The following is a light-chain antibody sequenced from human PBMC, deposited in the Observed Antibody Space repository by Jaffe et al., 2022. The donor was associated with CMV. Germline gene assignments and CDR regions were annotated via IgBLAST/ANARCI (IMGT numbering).Light chain of an antibody. V-gene: IGKV3-15*01. CDR1: QSISSD. CDR3: QQYNDWPPVT. J-gene: IGKJ5*01. Sequence: EIVMTQSPATLSVPPGERATLSCRASQSISSDLAWYQQKPGQAPRLLIYGASTRATGIPARFSGTGSGTDFTLTISGLQSEDFAIYYCQQYNDWPPVTFGQGTRLEIK. CDR2: GAS.